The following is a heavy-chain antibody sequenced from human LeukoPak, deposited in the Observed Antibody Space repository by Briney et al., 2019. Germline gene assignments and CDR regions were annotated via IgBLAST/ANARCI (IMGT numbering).Heavy chain of an antibody. CDR2: IYHRGST. D-gene: IGHD1-26*01. V-gene: IGHV4-4*02. CDR3: ARGGSYYEY. CDR1: GFTFSSYAM. J-gene: IGHJ4*02. Sequence: GSLRLSCAASGFTFSSYAMSWVRQPPGKGLEWIGEIYHRGSTNYNPSLKSRVTISLDKSKNQFSLKLSSVTAADTAVYYCARGGSYYEYWGQGTLVTVSS.